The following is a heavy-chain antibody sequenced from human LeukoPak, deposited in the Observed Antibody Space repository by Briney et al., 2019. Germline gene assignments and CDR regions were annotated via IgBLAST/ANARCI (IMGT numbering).Heavy chain of an antibody. CDR1: GGTFSSYA. D-gene: IGHD3-22*01. CDR3: AINPDSSGGGSDWYFDL. V-gene: IGHV1-2*02. CDR2: INPNSGGT. Sequence: ASVKVSCKASGGTFSSYAISWVRQAPGQGLEWMGWINPNSGGTNCAQNFQGRVTMTRDTSINTAYMELSRLRSDDTAVYYCAINPDSSGGGSDWYFDLWGRGTLVTVSS. J-gene: IGHJ2*01.